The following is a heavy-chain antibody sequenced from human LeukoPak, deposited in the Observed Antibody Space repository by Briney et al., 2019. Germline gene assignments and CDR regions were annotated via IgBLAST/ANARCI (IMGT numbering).Heavy chain of an antibody. D-gene: IGHD5-12*01. Sequence: SETLSLTCTVSGGSISSYYWSWIRQPAGKGLEWIGRIYTSGSTNYNPSLKSRVTMSVDTSKSQFSLKLSSVTAADTAVYYCAREDSGYDYRYYGMDVWGQGTTVTVSS. CDR1: GGSISSYY. V-gene: IGHV4-4*07. CDR3: AREDSGYDYRYYGMDV. CDR2: IYTSGST. J-gene: IGHJ6*02.